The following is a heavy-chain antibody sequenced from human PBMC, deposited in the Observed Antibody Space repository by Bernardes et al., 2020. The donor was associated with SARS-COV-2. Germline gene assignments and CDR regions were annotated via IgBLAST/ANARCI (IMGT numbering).Heavy chain of an antibody. V-gene: IGHV1-24*01. CDR1: GYTLTELS. J-gene: IGHJ4*02. Sequence: ASVKVSCKVSGYTLTELSMHWVRQAPGKGLEWMGGFDPEDGETIYAQKFQGRVTMTEDTSTDTAYMELSSLRSEDTAAYYCATGYAVAGLGLWDYWGQGTLVTVSS. CDR2: FDPEDGET. D-gene: IGHD6-19*01. CDR3: ATGYAVAGLGLWDY.